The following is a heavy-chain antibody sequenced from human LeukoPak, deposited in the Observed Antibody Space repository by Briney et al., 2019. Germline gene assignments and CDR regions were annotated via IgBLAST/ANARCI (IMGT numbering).Heavy chain of an antibody. CDR3: ARLHYDVLTGPFDY. Sequence: LSGGSLRLSCAASGITVSTNYMSWVRQAPGKGLEWVSIIYSGGATFYADSVKGRFTISRENSKNTLWLQMNSLRAEDTAVYYCARLHYDVLTGPFDYWGQGTLVTFSS. V-gene: IGHV3-66*04. CDR1: GITVSTNY. D-gene: IGHD3-9*01. J-gene: IGHJ4*02. CDR2: IYSGGAT.